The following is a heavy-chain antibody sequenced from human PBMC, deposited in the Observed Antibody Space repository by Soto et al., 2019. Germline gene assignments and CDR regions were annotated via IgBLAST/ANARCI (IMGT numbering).Heavy chain of an antibody. CDR3: ASLYDSSGYRLNQFDY. V-gene: IGHV3-30-3*01. Sequence: GGSLRLSCAASGFTFSSYAMHWVRQAPGKGLEWVAVISYDGSNKYYADSVKGRFTISRDNAKNTLYLQMNSLRAEDTAVYYCASLYDSSGYRLNQFDYWGQGTLVTVSS. J-gene: IGHJ4*02. CDR2: ISYDGSNK. D-gene: IGHD3-22*01. CDR1: GFTFSSYA.